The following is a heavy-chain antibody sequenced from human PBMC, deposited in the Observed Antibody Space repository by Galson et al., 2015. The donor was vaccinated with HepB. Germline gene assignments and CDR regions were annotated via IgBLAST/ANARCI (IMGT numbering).Heavy chain of an antibody. CDR1: GFTFSSYA. CDR3: ARAPYDSGSFDY. V-gene: IGHV3-30*04. CDR2: ISYDGSNK. Sequence: SLRLSCAASGFTFSSYAMHWVRQAPGKGLEWVAVISYDGSNKYYADSVKGRFTISRDNSKNTLYLQMNSLRAEDTAVYYCARAPYDSGSFDYWGQGTLVTVSS. J-gene: IGHJ4*02. D-gene: IGHD3-22*01.